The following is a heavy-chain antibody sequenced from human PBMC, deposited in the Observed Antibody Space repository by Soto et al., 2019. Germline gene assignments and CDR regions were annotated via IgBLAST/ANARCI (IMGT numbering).Heavy chain of an antibody. V-gene: IGHV1-8*02. Sequence: QVQLVQSGAEVKKPGASVKVSCKASGYIFTSYNINWVRQAAGHGLEWMGWVNPDSGHTVYAQKFQGRVTMTRDTSIGTAHMELRSLTPEDTAVYYCARSAPFSNAALEYLDYMDVWGKGASVTVSS. CDR1: GYIFTSYN. D-gene: IGHD4-4*01. J-gene: IGHJ6*03. CDR3: ARSAPFSNAALEYLDYMDV. CDR2: VNPDSGHT.